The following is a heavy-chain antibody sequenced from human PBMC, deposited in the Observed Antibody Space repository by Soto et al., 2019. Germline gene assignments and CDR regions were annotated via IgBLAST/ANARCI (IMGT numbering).Heavy chain of an antibody. CDR1: GGSITNYY. J-gene: IGHJ6*02. Sequence: QVQLQESGPGLVKPSETLSLTCTVSGGSITNYYCSWFRQPPGKGLEWIGYIQYSGYSAYNLSLKRRVTMSMDTSKTQFSLMLESVTATDTAVDYCARHGFGSLHGLVDVWGQGTTVIVSS. V-gene: IGHV4-59*08. CDR3: ARHGFGSLHGLVDV. CDR2: IQYSGYS. D-gene: IGHD3-10*01.